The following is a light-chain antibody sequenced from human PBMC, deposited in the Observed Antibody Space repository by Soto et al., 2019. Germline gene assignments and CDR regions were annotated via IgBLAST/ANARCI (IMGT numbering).Light chain of an antibody. Sequence: QSALTQPASVSGSPGQSITISCTGTSSDVGGYKYVSWYQHHPGKASKLMIYEVSNRPSGVSNRFSGSKSGNTASLTISGLQAEDEADYYCSSYAGAGTFVFGNGTKVTVL. CDR2: EVS. J-gene: IGLJ1*01. CDR3: SSYAGAGTFV. V-gene: IGLV2-14*01. CDR1: SSDVGGYKY.